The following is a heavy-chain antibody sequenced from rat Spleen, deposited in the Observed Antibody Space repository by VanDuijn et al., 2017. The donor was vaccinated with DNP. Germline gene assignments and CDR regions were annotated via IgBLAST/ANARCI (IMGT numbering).Heavy chain of an antibody. CDR2: ITNTGGST. D-gene: IGHD4-3*01. CDR3: TRDVGVYVDY. V-gene: IGHV5-31*01. Sequence: EVQLVESGGGLVQPGRSLKLSCVASGFTFNNYWMTWIRQAPGKGLEWVASITNTGGSTYYPDPVKGRFTISRDNAKSTLYLQMNSLRSEDTATYYCTRDVGVYVDYWGQGVMVTVSS. CDR1: GFTFNNYW. J-gene: IGHJ2*01.